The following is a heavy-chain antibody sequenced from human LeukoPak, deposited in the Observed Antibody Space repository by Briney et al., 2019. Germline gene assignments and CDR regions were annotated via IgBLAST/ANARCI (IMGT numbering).Heavy chain of an antibody. J-gene: IGHJ6*04. CDR1: GFTFSSYE. CDR2: ISSSGSTI. V-gene: IGHV3-48*03. CDR3: AELGITMIGGV. D-gene: IGHD3-10*02. Sequence: PGGSLRLSCAATGFTFSSYEMNWVRQAPGKGLEWVSYISSSGSTIYYADSVKGRFTISRDNAKNSLYLQMNSLRAEDTAVYYCAELGITMIGGVWGKGTTVTISS.